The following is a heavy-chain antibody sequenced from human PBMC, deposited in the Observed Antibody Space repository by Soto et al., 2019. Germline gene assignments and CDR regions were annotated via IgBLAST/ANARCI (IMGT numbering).Heavy chain of an antibody. CDR3: ARAVLEPREDWLDP. V-gene: IGHV4-31*03. D-gene: IGHD1-1*01. CDR1: GGSISSGGYY. CDR2: IYYSGST. J-gene: IGHJ5*02. Sequence: SETLSLTCTVSGGSISSGGYYWSWIRQHPGKGLEWIGYIYYSGSTYYNPSLKSRVTISVDTSKNQFSLKLSSVTAADTAVYYCARAVLEPREDWLDPSGQGTLVTVYS.